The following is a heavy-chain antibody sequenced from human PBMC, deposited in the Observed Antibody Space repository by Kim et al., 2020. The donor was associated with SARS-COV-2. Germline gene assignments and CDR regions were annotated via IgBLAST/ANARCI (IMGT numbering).Heavy chain of an antibody. CDR3: ARARTYYYDSSGYPFDY. Sequence: QKFQGRVTITADESTSTAYMELSSLRSEDTAVYYCARARTYYYDSSGYPFDYWGQGTLVTVSS. D-gene: IGHD3-22*01. V-gene: IGHV1-69*01. J-gene: IGHJ4*02.